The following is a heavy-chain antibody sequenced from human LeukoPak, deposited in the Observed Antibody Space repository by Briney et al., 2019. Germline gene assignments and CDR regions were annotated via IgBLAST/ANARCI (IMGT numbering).Heavy chain of an antibody. V-gene: IGHV4-38-2*02. J-gene: IGHJ5*02. CDR3: ARILHIGGPPNWFDP. CDR1: GYSISSGYY. Sequence: SETLSLTCTVSGYSISSGYYWGWIRQPPGKGQEWFGSIYHSGSTYYNPSLKSRFTISVDTSKNKFSLQLSTLTAADTAVYYCARILHIGGPPNWFDPWGQGTLVTVSS. D-gene: IGHD5-12*01. CDR2: IYHSGST.